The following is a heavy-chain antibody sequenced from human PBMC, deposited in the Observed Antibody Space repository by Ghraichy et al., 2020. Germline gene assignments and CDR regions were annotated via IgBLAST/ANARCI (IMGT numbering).Heavy chain of an antibody. J-gene: IGHJ6*02. D-gene: IGHD3-22*01. CDR3: ARVLLFYDSSGYYSPKSPYYYYGMDV. V-gene: IGHV4-59*01. Sequence: SETLSLTCTVSGGSISSYYWSWIRQPPGKGLEWIGYIYYSGSTNYNPSLKSRVTISVDTSKNQFSLKLSSVTAADTAVYYCARVLLFYDSSGYYSPKSPYYYYGMDVWGQGTTVTVSS. CDR1: GGSISSYY. CDR2: IYYSGST.